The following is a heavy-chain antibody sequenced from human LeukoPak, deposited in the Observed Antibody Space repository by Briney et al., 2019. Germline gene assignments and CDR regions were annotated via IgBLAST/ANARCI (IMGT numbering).Heavy chain of an antibody. CDR1: GGSFSGYY. J-gene: IGHJ6*03. CDR3: ARGEYYYYYYMDV. CDR2: INHSGSN. V-gene: IGHV4-34*01. Sequence: SETLSLTCAVYGGSFSGYYWSWIRQPPGKGLEWIGEINHSGSNNYNPSLKSRVTISVDTSKNQFSLKLSSVTAADTAVYYCARGEYYYYYYMDVWGKGTTVTVSS.